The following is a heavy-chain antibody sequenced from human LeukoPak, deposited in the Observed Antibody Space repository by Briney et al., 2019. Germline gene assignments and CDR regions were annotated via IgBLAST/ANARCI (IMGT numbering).Heavy chain of an antibody. D-gene: IGHD1-1*01. CDR1: GFTFSSYG. CDR3: AKDLGFRYNWNVVDY. CDR2: ISYDGSNK. J-gene: IGHJ4*02. Sequence: TGGSLRLSCAASGFTFSSYGMHWVRQAPGKGLEWVAVISYDGSNKYYADSVKGRFTISRDNSKNTLYLQMNSLRAEDTAVYYCAKDLGFRYNWNVVDYWGQGTLVTVSS. V-gene: IGHV3-30*18.